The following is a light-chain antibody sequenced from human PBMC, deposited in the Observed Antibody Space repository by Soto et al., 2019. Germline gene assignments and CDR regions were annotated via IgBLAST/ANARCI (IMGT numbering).Light chain of an antibody. CDR3: QRYNSAPPLT. CDR2: AAS. Sequence: DIQMTQSPSSLSASVGDRVTITCRASQGISNYLAWYQQKPGKVPKLLIYAASTLQSGVPSRFSGSGSETDFTLTISSLQPEDVATYYCQRYNSAPPLTFGGGTKVDIK. CDR1: QGISNY. J-gene: IGKJ4*01. V-gene: IGKV1-27*01.